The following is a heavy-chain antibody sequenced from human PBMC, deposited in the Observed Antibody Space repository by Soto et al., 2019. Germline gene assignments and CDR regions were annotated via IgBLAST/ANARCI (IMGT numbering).Heavy chain of an antibody. CDR2: ISGDSGRT. V-gene: IGHV3-23*01. CDR1: GFTFSDYY. Sequence: PGGSLRLSCAASGFTFSDYYMSWVRQAPGKGLEWVSAISGDSGRTYYADSVKGRFTISRDNSKNTLYLQMNTLRAEDTAVYYCAVTPNCGRDCSAASYWYFDIWGRGTLVTVSS. J-gene: IGHJ2*01. CDR3: AVTPNCGRDCSAASYWYFDI. D-gene: IGHD2-21*02.